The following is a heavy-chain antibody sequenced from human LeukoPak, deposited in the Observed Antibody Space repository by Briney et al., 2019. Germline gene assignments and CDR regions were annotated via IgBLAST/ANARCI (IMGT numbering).Heavy chain of an antibody. CDR2: IYPGDSDT. D-gene: IGHD3-9*01. J-gene: IGHJ4*02. V-gene: IGHV5-51*01. CDR3: ARQKRYFDWLPKGYFDY. CDR1: GYSFTSYW. Sequence: GESLKISCKGSGYSFTSYWIGWVRQMPGKGLECMGIIYPGDSDTRYSPSFQGQVTISADKSISTAYLQWSSLKASDTAMYYCARQKRYFDWLPKGYFDYWGQGTLVTVSS.